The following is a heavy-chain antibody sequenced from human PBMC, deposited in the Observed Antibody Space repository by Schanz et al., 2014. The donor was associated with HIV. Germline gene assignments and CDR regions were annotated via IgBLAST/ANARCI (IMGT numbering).Heavy chain of an antibody. CDR3: AKGVLRDYHDSSGYPR. V-gene: IGHV1-69*13. D-gene: IGHD3-22*01. Sequence: QVQLVQSGVEVKKPGASVKVSCKASGGTFNNFGIHWVRQAPGQGLEWMAGIVPFFGTRNYAQKFQDRVTITADESTSTAYMELSSLRSEDTAVYYCAKGVLRDYHDSSGYPRWGQGTLDTVSS. CDR1: GGTFNNFG. J-gene: IGHJ4*02. CDR2: IVPFFGTR.